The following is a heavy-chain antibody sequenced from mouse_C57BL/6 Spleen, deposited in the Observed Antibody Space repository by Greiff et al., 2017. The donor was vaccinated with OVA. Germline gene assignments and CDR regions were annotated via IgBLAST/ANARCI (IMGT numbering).Heavy chain of an antibody. CDR2: IDPSDSYT. J-gene: IGHJ3*01. CDR1: GYTFTSYW. CDR3: ARRREAWFAY. V-gene: IGHV1-69*01. Sequence: QVHVKQPGAELVMPGASVKLSCKASGYTFTSYWMHWVKQRPGQGLEWIGEIDPSDSYTNYNQKFKGKSTLTVDKSSSTAYMQLSSLTSEDSAVYYCARRREAWFAYWGQGTLVTVSA.